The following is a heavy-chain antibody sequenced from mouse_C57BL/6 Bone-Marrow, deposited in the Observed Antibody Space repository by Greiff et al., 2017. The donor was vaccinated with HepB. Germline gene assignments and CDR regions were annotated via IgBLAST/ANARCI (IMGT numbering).Heavy chain of an antibody. Sequence: VQLQQSGPELVKPGASVKISCKASGYTFTDYYMNWVQQSHGKSLEWIGDINPNNGGTSYNQKFKGKATLTVDKSSSTAYMELRSLTSEDSAVYYCARDYYGSSWGVYYAMDYWGQGTSVTVSS. CDR2: INPNNGGT. CDR1: GYTFTDYY. V-gene: IGHV1-26*01. CDR3: ARDYYGSSWGVYYAMDY. D-gene: IGHD1-1*01. J-gene: IGHJ4*01.